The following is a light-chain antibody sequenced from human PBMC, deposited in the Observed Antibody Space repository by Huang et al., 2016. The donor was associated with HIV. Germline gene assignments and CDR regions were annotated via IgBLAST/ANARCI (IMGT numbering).Light chain of an antibody. V-gene: IGKV1-39*01. Sequence: DIQMTQSPSSLSASVGDRVTITCRASQSISNYLNWFQHKSGKPPKLLIYAASNLQNGVPSRFSGSGSGTDFTLTINGLQPEDFATYYCQQTYSTPRYTFGQGTKLEIK. CDR1: QSISNY. CDR3: QQTYSTPRYT. CDR2: AAS. J-gene: IGKJ2*01.